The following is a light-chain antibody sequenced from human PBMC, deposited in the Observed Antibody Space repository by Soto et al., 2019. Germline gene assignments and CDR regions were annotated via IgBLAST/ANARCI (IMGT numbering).Light chain of an antibody. CDR3: HQCGSSPT. CDR1: QGVSSNS. CDR2: GAS. J-gene: IGKJ5*01. Sequence: EIVLTQSPGTLSLSPGERATLSCRASQGVSSNSLPWYQQKPGQAPRLLIFGASSRAAGIPDRFSGSGSGTDFTLTISRLETEDFAVYFCHQCGSSPTFGQGTRLEIK. V-gene: IGKV3-20*01.